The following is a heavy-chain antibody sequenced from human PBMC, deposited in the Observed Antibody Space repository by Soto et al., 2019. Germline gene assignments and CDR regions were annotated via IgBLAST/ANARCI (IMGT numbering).Heavy chain of an antibody. J-gene: IGHJ4*02. Sequence: ASVKVSCKASGYNLITHYMHWVRQAPGQGPEWMGVINPSTGDTSYAQKFQGRVTMARDTYTSTVYMELSNLRYDDTAVYFCARDFGEVSTTWVGYLEFWGQGTLVTVSS. V-gene: IGHV1-46*01. CDR3: ARDFGEVSTTWVGYLEF. CDR2: INPSTGDT. CDR1: GYNLITHY. D-gene: IGHD3-3*01.